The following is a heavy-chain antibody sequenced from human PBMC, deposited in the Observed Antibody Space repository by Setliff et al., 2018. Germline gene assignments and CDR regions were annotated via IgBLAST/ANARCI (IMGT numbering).Heavy chain of an antibody. V-gene: IGHV1-18*01. Sequence: ASVKVSCKASGYKFADYGITWVRQAPGQGLEWMGWIGVYTGKTYYAHKFQDRVTMTTDTSTGTAYLELRSLRSDDTAVYYCSRLVRYYTTTTCQRLSGGEYWGQGTLVTVLL. CDR1: GYKFADYG. CDR2: IGVYTGKT. J-gene: IGHJ4*02. CDR3: SRLVRYYTTTTCQRLSGGEY. D-gene: IGHD2-2*01.